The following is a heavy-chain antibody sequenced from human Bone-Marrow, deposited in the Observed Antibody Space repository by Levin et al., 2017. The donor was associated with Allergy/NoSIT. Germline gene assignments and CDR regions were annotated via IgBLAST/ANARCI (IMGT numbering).Heavy chain of an antibody. Sequence: GESLKISCAASGFTFSSYAMHWVCQAPGKGLEWVAVISYDGSNKYYADSVKGRFTISRDNSKNTLYLQMNSLRAEDTAVYYCARDSTPPRINGMDVWGQGTTVTVSS. CDR1: GFTFSSYA. CDR3: ARDSTPPRINGMDV. CDR2: ISYDGSNK. J-gene: IGHJ6*02. V-gene: IGHV3-30-3*01.